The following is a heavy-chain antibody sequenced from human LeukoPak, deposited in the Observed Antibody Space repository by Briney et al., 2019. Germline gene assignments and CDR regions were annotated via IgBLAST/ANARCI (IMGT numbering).Heavy chain of an antibody. J-gene: IGHJ3*02. CDR1: GGSISSGDYY. CDR3: ARVDEDAFDI. CDR2: IYYSGST. Sequence: SETLSLTCTVSGGSISSGDYYWSWIRQPPGKGLEWIGYIYYSGSTYYNPSLKCRVTISVDTSKNQFSLKLSSVTAADTAVYYCARVDEDAFDIWGQGTMVTVSS. V-gene: IGHV4-30-4*08.